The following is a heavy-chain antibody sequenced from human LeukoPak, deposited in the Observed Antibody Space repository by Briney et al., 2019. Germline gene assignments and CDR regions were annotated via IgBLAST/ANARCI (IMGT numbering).Heavy chain of an antibody. CDR3: AIAEDY. V-gene: IGHV1-2*02. Sequence: ASVKLSCKASGYTFTGYYMHWVRQAPRQGLEWMGWSNPNSGGTNYAQKFQGRVTMPRYTSISTAYMELSRLSSDDTAVYYCAIAEDYWGQGTLVTVSS. CDR1: GYTFTGYY. CDR2: SNPNSGGT. J-gene: IGHJ4*02.